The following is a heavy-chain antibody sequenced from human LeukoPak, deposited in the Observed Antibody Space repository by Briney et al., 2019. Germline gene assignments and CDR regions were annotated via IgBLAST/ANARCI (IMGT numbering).Heavy chain of an antibody. CDR3: ARGGFTVKFAY. J-gene: IGHJ4*02. CDR2: IYYSGRT. D-gene: IGHD4-11*01. V-gene: IGHV4-59*12. CDR1: GGSISSYY. Sequence: SETLSLTCTVSGGSISSYYWSWIRQPPGKGLEWIGYIYYSGRTNYNPSLKSRVTISVDTSKNQFSLNLSSVTAADTAVYYCARGGFTVKFAYWGQGTLVTVSS.